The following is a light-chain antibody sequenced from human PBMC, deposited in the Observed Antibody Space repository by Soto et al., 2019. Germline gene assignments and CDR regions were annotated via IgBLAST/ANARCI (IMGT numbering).Light chain of an antibody. J-gene: IGKJ4*01. Sequence: EIVLTQSPGTLSLSPGERATLSCRASQSVNNNYLAWYQQKPGQAPRLLIYVASSSATGIPDRFSGSGSGTDFTLTISRLEPEDFAVYYCQHYCNSPVTFGGGTKVEIK. CDR3: QHYCNSPVT. CDR1: QSVNNNY. V-gene: IGKV3-20*01. CDR2: VAS.